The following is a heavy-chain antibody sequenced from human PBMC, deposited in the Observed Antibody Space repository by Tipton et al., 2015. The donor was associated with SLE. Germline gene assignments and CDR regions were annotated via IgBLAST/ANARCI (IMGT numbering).Heavy chain of an antibody. CDR1: GYSFSNLD. V-gene: IGHV1-8*01. Sequence: QVQLVQSGTEVKKPGASVKVSCKASGYSFSNLDINWARQATGQGLEWMGWIHPSGETGYAQKFQGRVAWTRDTSTSTVYMELTSLRSDDTAIYYCAKYEKGAAFDIWGQGTVVTVSS. D-gene: IGHD2/OR15-2a*01. CDR2: IHPSGET. CDR3: AKYEKGAAFDI. J-gene: IGHJ3*02.